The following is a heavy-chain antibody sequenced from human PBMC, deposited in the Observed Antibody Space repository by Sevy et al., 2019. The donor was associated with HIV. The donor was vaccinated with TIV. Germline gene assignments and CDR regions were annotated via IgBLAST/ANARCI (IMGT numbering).Heavy chain of an antibody. Sequence: GGSLRLSCAASGFTFSSYSMNWVRQAPGKGLEWVSYISSSSSTIYYADSVKGRFTISRDNAKNSLYLQMNSLRAEDTAVYYCARDDYYDSSGYYYRSAFDIWGQGTMVTVSS. CDR1: GFTFSSYS. CDR2: ISSSSSTI. CDR3: ARDDYYDSSGYYYRSAFDI. J-gene: IGHJ3*02. D-gene: IGHD3-22*01. V-gene: IGHV3-48*01.